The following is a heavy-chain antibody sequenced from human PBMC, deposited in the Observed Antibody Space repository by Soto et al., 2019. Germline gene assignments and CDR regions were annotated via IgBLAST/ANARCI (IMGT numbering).Heavy chain of an antibody. J-gene: IGHJ5*02. V-gene: IGHV4-34*01. CDR1: GGSFSWYY. CDR2: INHSGST. CDR3: ARTQKSNWFDP. Sequence: SETRSRTCAVYGGSFSWYYWSGIRQPPGKGLEWIGEINHSGSTNYNPSLKSRVTISVDTSKNQFSLKLSSVTAADTAVYYCARTQKSNWFDPWGQGTLVTVSS.